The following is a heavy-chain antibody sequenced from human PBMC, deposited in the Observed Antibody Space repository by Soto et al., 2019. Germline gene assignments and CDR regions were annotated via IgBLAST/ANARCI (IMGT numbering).Heavy chain of an antibody. J-gene: IGHJ4*02. V-gene: IGHV3-48*02. D-gene: IGHD5-12*01. Sequence: SGGSLRLSCAASGFTFSSYSMNWVRQAPGKGLEWVSYISSSSSTIYYADSVKGRFTISRDNAKNSLYLQMNSLRDEDTAVYYCAGRDGYNSPWYFDYWGQGTLVTVSS. CDR3: AGRDGYNSPWYFDY. CDR2: ISSSSSTI. CDR1: GFTFSSYS.